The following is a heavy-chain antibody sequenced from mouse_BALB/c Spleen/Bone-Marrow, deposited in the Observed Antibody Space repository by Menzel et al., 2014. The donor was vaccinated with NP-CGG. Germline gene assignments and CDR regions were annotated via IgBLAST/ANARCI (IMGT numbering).Heavy chain of an antibody. CDR3: ARAEGNRRGSWIAY. V-gene: IGHV1-9*01. CDR2: IFPVNGNT. D-gene: IGHD5-2*01. CDR1: GFKFRDNW. Sequence: QVQLQQSGAELVKPGASVKISCKASGFKFRDNWIDWVKQRPGHGLEWIGKIFPVNGNTNYNQKFKGKATLTADTSSNTAYLQLSSLTSEDSAVYYCARAEGNRRGSWIAYWGQGTPVTVS. J-gene: IGHJ3*01.